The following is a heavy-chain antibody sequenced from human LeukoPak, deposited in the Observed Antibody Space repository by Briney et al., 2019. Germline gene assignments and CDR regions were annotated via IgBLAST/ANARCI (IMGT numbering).Heavy chain of an antibody. CDR1: GGSISRYY. CDR3: ASGEDWYFDL. CDR2: IYYSGST. Sequence: SETLSLTCTVSGGSISRYYWSWIRQPPGKGLEWIGYIYYSGSTNYNPSLKSRVTISVDTSKNQFSLRLSSVTAADTAVYYCASGEDWYFDLWGRGTLVTVSS. V-gene: IGHV4-59*01. J-gene: IGHJ2*01.